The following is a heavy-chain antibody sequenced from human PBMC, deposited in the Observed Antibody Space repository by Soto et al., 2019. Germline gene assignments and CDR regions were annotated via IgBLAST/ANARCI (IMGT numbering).Heavy chain of an antibody. CDR3: ARDRVEAALGTFDK. D-gene: IGHD6-13*01. V-gene: IGHV1-18*01. CDR2: ISTYNGKT. CDR1: GYTFSTYP. Sequence: QVQLVQSGAGVKKPGASVTVSCKTSGYTFSTYPISWVRQAPGQGLEWVGWISTYNGKTNYGQKFQGRVTITTDTSASTAYMNLRNLRSDDTAVYYCARDRVEAALGTFDKWGQGTLVTVSS. J-gene: IGHJ4*02.